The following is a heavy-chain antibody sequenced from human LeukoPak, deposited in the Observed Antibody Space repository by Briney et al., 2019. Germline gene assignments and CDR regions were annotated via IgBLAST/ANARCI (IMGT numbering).Heavy chain of an antibody. V-gene: IGHV3-30*04. CDR1: GFTFSSYA. CDR2: ISYDGSNK. CDR3: ARDFLGEVVPAANVLGAFDI. D-gene: IGHD2-2*01. J-gene: IGHJ3*02. Sequence: PGGSLRLSCAASGFTFSSYAMHWVRQAPGKGLEWVAVISYDGSNKYYADSVKGRFTISRDNSKSTLYLQMNSLRAEDTAVYYCARDFLGEVVPAANVLGAFDIWGQGTMVTVSS.